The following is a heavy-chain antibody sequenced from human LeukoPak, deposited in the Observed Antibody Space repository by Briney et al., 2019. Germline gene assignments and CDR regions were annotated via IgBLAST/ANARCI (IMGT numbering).Heavy chain of an antibody. CDR3: AREWIAVAGTVSP. D-gene: IGHD6-19*01. CDR2: INPNSGGT. Sequence: ASVKVSCKASGYTFTGYYMHWVRQAPGQGLEWMGWINPNSGGTNYAQKFQGRVTMTRDTSISTAYMELSRLRSDDTAVYYCAREWIAVAGTVSPWGQGTLVTVSP. V-gene: IGHV1-2*02. J-gene: IGHJ4*02. CDR1: GYTFTGYY.